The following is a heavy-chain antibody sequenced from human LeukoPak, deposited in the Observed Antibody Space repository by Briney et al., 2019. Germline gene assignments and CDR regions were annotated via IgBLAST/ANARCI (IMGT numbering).Heavy chain of an antibody. V-gene: IGHV1-69*01. Sequence: SVKVSCKTSGGTFSTYAISWVRQAPVQGLEWMGGIIPIFGTANYAQKFQGRGTITADESTSTAYMELSSLRSEDTAVYYCAKDGLYDSSGPNWFDPWGQGTLVTVSS. J-gene: IGHJ5*02. CDR1: GGTFSTYA. CDR3: AKDGLYDSSGPNWFDP. D-gene: IGHD3-22*01. CDR2: IIPIFGTA.